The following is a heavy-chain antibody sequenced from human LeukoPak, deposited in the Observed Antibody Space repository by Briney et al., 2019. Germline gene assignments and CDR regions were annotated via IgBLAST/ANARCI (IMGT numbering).Heavy chain of an antibody. Sequence: SETLSLTCGVYGGSFGGYFWNWIRQAPGKGLEWIGEINHSGHTNFNPTLKSRVTLSVDTSNQKISLKLTSLTAAETAVYYCARLNYFDSSGQNWFDPWGQGTLVTVSS. CDR3: ARLNYFDSSGQNWFDP. CDR1: GGSFGGYF. D-gene: IGHD3-22*01. J-gene: IGHJ5*02. V-gene: IGHV4-34*01. CDR2: INHSGHT.